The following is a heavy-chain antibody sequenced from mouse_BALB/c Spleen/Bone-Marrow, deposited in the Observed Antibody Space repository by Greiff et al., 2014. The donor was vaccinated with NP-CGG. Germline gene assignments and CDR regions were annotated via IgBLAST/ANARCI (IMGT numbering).Heavy chain of an antibody. CDR3: ARNWDWVFAY. CDR1: GYTFTNYW. Sequence: VQLKQSGTVLARPGASLRMSCKASGYTFTNYWINWIKQRPGQGLEWIGAIYPGNNDAKYTQKFKAKAKLTAVTSTSTADMELSSLTNEDSAVYYCARNWDWVFAYWAKGLWSLSLQ. D-gene: IGHD4-1*01. J-gene: IGHJ3*01. CDR2: IYPGNNDA. V-gene: IGHV1-5*01.